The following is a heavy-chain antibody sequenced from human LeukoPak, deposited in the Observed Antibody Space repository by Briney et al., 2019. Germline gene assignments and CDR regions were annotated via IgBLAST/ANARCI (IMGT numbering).Heavy chain of an antibody. D-gene: IGHD3-22*01. CDR2: ITSSSSYI. CDR3: ARSPGGGLYYDSSGYYYPTFDS. Sequence: PGGSLRLSWAASGFTFSSYSMNWVRQAPGKGLEWVSSITSSSSYIYYTDSMKGRFTISRDNAKKSLYLQMNSLRAEDTAVYYCARSPGGGLYYDSSGYYYPTFDSWGQGTLVTVSS. V-gene: IGHV3-21*01. J-gene: IGHJ4*02. CDR1: GFTFSSYS.